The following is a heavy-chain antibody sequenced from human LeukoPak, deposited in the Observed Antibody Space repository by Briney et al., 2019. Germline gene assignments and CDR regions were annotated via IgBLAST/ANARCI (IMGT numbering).Heavy chain of an antibody. CDR2: ISASDGTT. D-gene: IGHD4-17*01. V-gene: IGHV1-18*01. CDR1: GYSFSIYG. CDR3: ARCGAAVTTHFSH. J-gene: IGHJ4*02. Sequence: ASVKVSCKASGYSFSIYGITWARQAPGQGLAYLGWISASDGTTNYAQKVQDRVTMTTDTSTSTAYLELRSLRSEDTAVYYCARCGAAVTTHFSHWGQGTLVTVSS.